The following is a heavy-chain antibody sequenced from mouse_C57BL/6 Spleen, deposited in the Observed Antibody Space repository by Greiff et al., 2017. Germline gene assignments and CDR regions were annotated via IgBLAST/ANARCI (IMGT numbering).Heavy chain of an antibody. CDR1: GYAFTNYL. CDR2: INPGSGGT. Sequence: VKLMESGAELVRPGTSVKVSCKASGYAFTNYLIEWVKQRPGQGLEWIGVINPGSGGTNYNEKLKGKATLTADKSASTSYMQLRSLTSEDSAVYICERDCYYAMDYWGQGTSVTVSS. J-gene: IGHJ4*01. CDR3: ERDCYYAMDY. V-gene: IGHV1-54*01.